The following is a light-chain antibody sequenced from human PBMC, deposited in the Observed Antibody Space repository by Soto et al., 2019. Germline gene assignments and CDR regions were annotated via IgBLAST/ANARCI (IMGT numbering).Light chain of an antibody. CDR2: EVS. V-gene: IGLV2-14*01. J-gene: IGLJ2*01. Sequence: QSALNQPASVSGSPGQSITISCTGTSSDVGGYNYVSWYQQHPGKAPKLMIYEVSNRPSGVSNRFSGSKSGNTASLTISGLQAEDEADYYCNSYTSSSTHVVFGGGTKLTVL. CDR3: NSYTSSSTHVV. CDR1: SSDVGGYNY.